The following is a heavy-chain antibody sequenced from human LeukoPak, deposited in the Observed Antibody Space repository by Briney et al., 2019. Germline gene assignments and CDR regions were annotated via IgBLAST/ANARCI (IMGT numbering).Heavy chain of an antibody. CDR2: ITYSGST. CDR3: VRHTTSGWYQVVY. V-gene: IGHV4-59*01. Sequence: SETLSLTCAVYGGSFSGYYWSWIRQPPGKGLEWIGFITYSGSTDHNPSLKSRVTISVDASKNQFSLKLTSVTAADTAVYYCVRHTTSGWYQVVYWGQGTLVTVSS. CDR1: GGSFSGYY. J-gene: IGHJ4*02. D-gene: IGHD6-19*01.